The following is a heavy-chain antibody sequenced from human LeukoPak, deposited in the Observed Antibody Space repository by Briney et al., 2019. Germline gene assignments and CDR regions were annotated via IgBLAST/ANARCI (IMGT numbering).Heavy chain of an antibody. CDR1: GFTFSSYG. Sequence: GGSLRLSCAASGFTFSSYGMHWVRQAPGKGLEWVAFIRYDGSNKYYADSVKGRFTISRDNSKNTLYLQMNSLRAEDTAVYYCAKDQILAVAGIFDYWGRGTLVTVSS. J-gene: IGHJ4*02. CDR2: IRYDGSNK. D-gene: IGHD6-19*01. CDR3: AKDQILAVAGIFDY. V-gene: IGHV3-30*02.